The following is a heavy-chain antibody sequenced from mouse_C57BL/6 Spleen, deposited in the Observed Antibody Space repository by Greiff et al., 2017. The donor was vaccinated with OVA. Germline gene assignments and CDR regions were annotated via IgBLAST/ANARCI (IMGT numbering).Heavy chain of an antibody. D-gene: IGHD1-1*01. Sequence: VKLQQPGAELVKPGASVKMSCKASGYTFTSYWITWVKQRPGQGLEWIGDIYPGSGSTNYNEKFKSKATLTVDTSSSTAYMQLSSLTSEDSAVYYCARLYDGSSYYAMDYWGQGTSVTVSS. CDR3: ARLYDGSSYYAMDY. CDR1: GYTFTSYW. V-gene: IGHV1-55*01. CDR2: IYPGSGST. J-gene: IGHJ4*01.